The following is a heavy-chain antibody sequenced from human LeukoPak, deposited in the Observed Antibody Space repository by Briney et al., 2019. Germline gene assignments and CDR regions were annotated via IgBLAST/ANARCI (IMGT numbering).Heavy chain of an antibody. CDR2: INHSGST. V-gene: IGHV4-34*01. CDR3: ARAGRQSSGHMGY. Sequence: PSETLSLTCAVYGVSFSGYYWGWIRQPPGKGLEWIGEINHSGSTNYNPSLKSRVTISVDTSKNQFSLKLSSVTAADTAVYYCARAGRQSSGHMGYWGQGTLVTVSS. CDR1: GVSFSGYY. D-gene: IGHD3-22*01. J-gene: IGHJ4*02.